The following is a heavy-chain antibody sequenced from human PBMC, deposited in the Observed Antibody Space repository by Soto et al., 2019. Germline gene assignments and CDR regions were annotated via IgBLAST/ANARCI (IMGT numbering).Heavy chain of an antibody. Sequence: GGSLRLSCAASGFKFSNYAMSWVRQAPGKGLEWVSLISATGGGTYYADSVKGRFTISRDNSHNTLYLQVHSLTAEDTAVYYCAKDRRAGGNSAFYFDFWGPGAQVTVSS. J-gene: IGHJ4*02. V-gene: IGHV3-23*01. CDR3: AKDRRAGGNSAFYFDF. CDR1: GFKFSNYA. CDR2: ISATGGGT. D-gene: IGHD3-16*01.